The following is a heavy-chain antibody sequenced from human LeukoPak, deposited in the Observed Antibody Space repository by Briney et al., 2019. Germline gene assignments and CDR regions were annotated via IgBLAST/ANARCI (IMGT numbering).Heavy chain of an antibody. CDR3: ARRVTSNWFDP. CDR1: GGSNSSYY. J-gene: IGHJ5*02. Sequence: SEPLSLTCTVSGGSNSSYYWSWIRQPPGKGLEWIGYMSYSGSTNYNPSLKSRVTISVDTSKNQFSLKLSSVTAADTAVYYCARRVTSNWFDPWGQGSLVTVSS. V-gene: IGHV4-59*08. D-gene: IGHD2-21*02. CDR2: MSYSGST.